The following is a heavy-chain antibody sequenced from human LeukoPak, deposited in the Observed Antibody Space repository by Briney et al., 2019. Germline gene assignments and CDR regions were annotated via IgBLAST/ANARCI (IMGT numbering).Heavy chain of an antibody. J-gene: IGHJ5*01. CDR2: IIPIFGIA. Sequence: SVKVSCKASGGTFSSYAISWVRQAPGQGLEWMGRIIPIFGIANYAQKFQGRVTITADKSTSTAYMELSSLRSEDTAVYYCARGGRSTSTSSLNWFDSWGQGTLVTVSS. D-gene: IGHD2-2*01. CDR3: ARGGRSTSTSSLNWFDS. V-gene: IGHV1-69*04. CDR1: GGTFSSYA.